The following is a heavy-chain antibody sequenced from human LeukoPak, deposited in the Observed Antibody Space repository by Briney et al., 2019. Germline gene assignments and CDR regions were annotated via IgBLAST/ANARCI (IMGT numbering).Heavy chain of an antibody. CDR2: IYYSGST. V-gene: IGHV4-59*01. J-gene: IGHJ6*03. CDR1: GGSISSYY. Sequence: KTSETLSLTCTVSGGSISSYYWSWIRQPPGKGLEWIGYIYYSGSTNYNPSLKGRVTISVDTSKNQFSLKLSSVTAADTAVYYCARGSVVVPAAGYYYYMDVWGKGTTVTVSS. D-gene: IGHD2-2*01. CDR3: ARGSVVVPAAGYYYYMDV.